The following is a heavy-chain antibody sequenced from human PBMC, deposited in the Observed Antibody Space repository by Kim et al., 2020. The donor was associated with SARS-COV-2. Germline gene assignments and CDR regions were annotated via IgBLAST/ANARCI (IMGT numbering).Heavy chain of an antibody. Sequence: YYADSVKGRFTISRDNAKNSLYLQMNSLRDEDTAVYYCARDDRVTGTPPYWGQGTLVTVSS. D-gene: IGHD1-7*01. J-gene: IGHJ4*02. V-gene: IGHV3-48*02. CDR3: ARDDRVTGTPPY.